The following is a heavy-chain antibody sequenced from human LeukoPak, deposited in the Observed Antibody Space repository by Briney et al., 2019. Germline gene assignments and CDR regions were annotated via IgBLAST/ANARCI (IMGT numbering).Heavy chain of an antibody. CDR1: GFTFSSYE. Sequence: GGSLRLSCAASGFTFSSYEMNWVRQAPGKGLEWVSAISGSGGSTYYADSVKGRFTISRDNSKNTLYLQMNSLRAEDTAVYYCAKARSGSYSGAFDIWGQGTMVTVSS. D-gene: IGHD1-26*01. J-gene: IGHJ3*02. CDR2: ISGSGGST. V-gene: IGHV3-23*01. CDR3: AKARSGSYSGAFDI.